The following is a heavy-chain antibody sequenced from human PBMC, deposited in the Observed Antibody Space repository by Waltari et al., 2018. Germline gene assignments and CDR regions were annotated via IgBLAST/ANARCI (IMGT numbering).Heavy chain of an antibody. CDR3: ARAELAYYYDSSGYYAGYFDY. V-gene: IGHV4-38-2*02. D-gene: IGHD3-22*01. Sequence: QVQLQESGPGLVKPSETLSLTCTVSGYSISSGYYWGWIRQPPGKGLEWIGSIYHSGSTYYKPSLKSRVTISVDTSKNQFSLKLSSVTAADTAVYYCARAELAYYYDSSGYYAGYFDYWGQGTLVTVSS. CDR2: IYHSGST. CDR1: GYSISSGYY. J-gene: IGHJ4*02.